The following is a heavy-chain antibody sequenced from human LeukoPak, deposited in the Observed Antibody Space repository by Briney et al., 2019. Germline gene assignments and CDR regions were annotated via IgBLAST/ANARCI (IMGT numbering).Heavy chain of an antibody. CDR3: ARDGGGNYQYFEN. V-gene: IGHV4-59*01. D-gene: IGHD3-16*01. J-gene: IGHJ4*02. CDR2: IYYGGSTST. CDR1: GGPISTYY. Sequence: PSETLSLTCTVSGGPISTYYWSWLRQPPGKGLEWIGYIYYGGSTSTNYNPSLKSRVTISADTSNNQFSLKLSSVTAADTAVYYWARDGGGNYQYFENGGQGPLVTVS.